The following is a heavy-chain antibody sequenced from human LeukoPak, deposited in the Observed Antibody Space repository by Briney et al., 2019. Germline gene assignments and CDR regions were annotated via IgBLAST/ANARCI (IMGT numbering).Heavy chain of an antibody. CDR2: IYYSGST. CDR3: ARDKVGQNRFDP. V-gene: IGHV4-59*01. Sequence: SETLSLTCTVSGGSISSYYWSWIRQPPGKGLEWIGYIYYSGSTNYNPSLKSRVTISVDTSKNQFSLKLSSVTAADTAVYYCARDKVGQNRFDPWGQGTLVTVSS. D-gene: IGHD1-26*01. J-gene: IGHJ5*02. CDR1: GGSISSYY.